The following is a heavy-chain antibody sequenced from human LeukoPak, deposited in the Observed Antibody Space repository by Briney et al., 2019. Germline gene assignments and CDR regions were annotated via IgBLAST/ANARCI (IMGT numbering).Heavy chain of an antibody. CDR1: GFSRRKARMG. CDR2: IFSNDEK. V-gene: IGHV2-26*01. CDR3: ARTAMAPFDAFDI. J-gene: IGHJ3*02. D-gene: IGHD5-18*01. Sequence: SGPVLMQPTATLTLTFTVSGFSRRKARMGVRWIRQPPGKALEWLPHIFSNDEKSYSTSLKSRLTISKDTSKSQVVLTMTNMDPVDTATYYCARTAMAPFDAFDIWGQGTMVTVSS.